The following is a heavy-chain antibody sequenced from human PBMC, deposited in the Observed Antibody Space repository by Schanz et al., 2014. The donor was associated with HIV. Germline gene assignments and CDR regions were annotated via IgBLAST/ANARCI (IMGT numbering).Heavy chain of an antibody. V-gene: IGHV1-8*01. Sequence: QVQLVQSGAEVKKPGASVKVSCKASGYTFTDYDISWVRQATGQGPEWMGWMNPKSGNTGYAQKFQGRVTMTRNTSISTAYMDLSSLRSEDTAVYYCARRRSEIVPAAIVLHYYYGFDVWGQGTTVTVS. J-gene: IGHJ6*02. CDR2: MNPKSGNT. D-gene: IGHD2-2*02. CDR1: GYTFTDYD. CDR3: ARRRSEIVPAAIVLHYYYGFDV.